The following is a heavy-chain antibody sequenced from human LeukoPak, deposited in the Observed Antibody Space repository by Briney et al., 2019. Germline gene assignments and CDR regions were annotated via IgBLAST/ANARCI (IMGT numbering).Heavy chain of an antibody. Sequence: PSETLSLTCAVSGDSISGHPWSWIRQPPGKGLDYIGFIDFNGNTNYNPSLKTRVTISMDTSTNQFSLNLNSVSGADTSVYYCARLAKCDGDCYSFDFWGQGMLVTVSS. CDR3: ARLAKCDGDCYSFDF. V-gene: IGHV4-59*11. J-gene: IGHJ4*02. D-gene: IGHD2-21*02. CDR1: GDSISGHP. CDR2: IDFNGNT.